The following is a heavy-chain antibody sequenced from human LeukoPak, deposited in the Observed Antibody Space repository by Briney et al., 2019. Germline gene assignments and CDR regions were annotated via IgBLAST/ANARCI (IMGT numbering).Heavy chain of an antibody. Sequence: PWGSLRLSCAASGFTFSNYWMSWVRQAPGKGLEWVANIKEDGSEKYYVDSVKGRFTISRDNARNSLYLQMNSLRAEDTAVYYCANSFGIAAPFGYFDYWGQGTLVTVSS. CDR1: GFTFSNYW. CDR2: IKEDGSEK. J-gene: IGHJ4*02. CDR3: ANSFGIAAPFGYFDY. D-gene: IGHD2-15*01. V-gene: IGHV3-7*01.